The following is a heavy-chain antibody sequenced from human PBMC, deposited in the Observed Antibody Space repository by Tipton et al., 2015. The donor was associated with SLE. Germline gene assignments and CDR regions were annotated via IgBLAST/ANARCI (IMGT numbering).Heavy chain of an antibody. CDR3: ARDYRSRTADY. J-gene: IGHJ4*02. CDR1: GFTFSTYW. D-gene: IGHD1-14*01. CDR2: IKEDGSER. V-gene: IGHV3-7*01. Sequence: SLRLSCAASGFTFSTYWMSWVRQAPGKGPEGVSNIKEDGSERYYVDSVRGRFTISRDNAKNSLYLQMNSLRAEDTAVYYCARDYRSRTADYWGLGTLVTVSS.